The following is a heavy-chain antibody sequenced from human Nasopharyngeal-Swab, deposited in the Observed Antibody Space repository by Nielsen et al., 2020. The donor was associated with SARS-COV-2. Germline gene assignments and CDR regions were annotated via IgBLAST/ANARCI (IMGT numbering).Heavy chain of an antibody. J-gene: IGHJ6*02. CDR2: ISGGSDST. D-gene: IGHD5-12*01. CDR1: GFTFSNFA. V-gene: IGHV3-23*01. Sequence: GESLKISCAASGFTFSNFAMSWVRQASGKGLEWVSVISGGSDSTYYTDSVRGRFTISRDNSKNTLNLQMNSLRVEDTAIYYCAKDRDSGDDSDDYYHYYGMDVWGQGTTVTVFS. CDR3: AKDRDSGDDSDDYYHYYGMDV.